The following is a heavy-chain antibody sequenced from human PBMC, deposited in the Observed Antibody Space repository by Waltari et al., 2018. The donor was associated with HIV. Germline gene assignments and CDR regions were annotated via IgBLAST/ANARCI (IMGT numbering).Heavy chain of an antibody. V-gene: IGHV1-2*02. CDR3: ARAYVRGWELLAGFDY. J-gene: IGHJ4*02. CDR2: IDPIKGGT. CDR1: GYTFTGYY. Sequence: QVQLVQSGAEVKKPGASVKVSCKPSGYTFTGYYMHWVRQAPGQGLEWIEVIDPIKGGTNYAEKFQGRVTMTGDTSISTADMELSRLRSDDTAVLYCARAYVRGWELLAGFDYGGEGTVGAVAS. D-gene: IGHD1-26*01.